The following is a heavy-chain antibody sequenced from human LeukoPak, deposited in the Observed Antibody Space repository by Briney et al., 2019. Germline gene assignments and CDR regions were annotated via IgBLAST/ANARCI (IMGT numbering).Heavy chain of an antibody. V-gene: IGHV4-31*03. D-gene: IGHD4-23*01. Sequence: SETLSLTCTVSGGSISSGGYYWSWIRQHPGKGLEWIGYIYYSGSTYYNPSLKSRVTISVDTSKNQFSLKLSSVTAADTAVYYCARQDYGGWFDPWGQGTLVTVSS. J-gene: IGHJ5*02. CDR3: ARQDYGGWFDP. CDR1: GGSISSGGYY. CDR2: IYYSGST.